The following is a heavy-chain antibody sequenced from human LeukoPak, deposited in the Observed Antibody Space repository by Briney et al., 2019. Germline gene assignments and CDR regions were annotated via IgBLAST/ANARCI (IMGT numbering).Heavy chain of an antibody. CDR3: ARDRKDYDILTGYYNVAFDI. D-gene: IGHD3-9*01. Sequence: SETLSLTCTVSGGSISSYYWSWIRQPPGKGLEWIGYIYYSGSTNYNPSLKSRVTISVDTSKNQFSLKLSSVTAADTAVYYCARDRKDYDILTGYYNVAFDIWGQGTMVTVSS. CDR2: IYYSGST. CDR1: GGSISSYY. J-gene: IGHJ3*02. V-gene: IGHV4-59*01.